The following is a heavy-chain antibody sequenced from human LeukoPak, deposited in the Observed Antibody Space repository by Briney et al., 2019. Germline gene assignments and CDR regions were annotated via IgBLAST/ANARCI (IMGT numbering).Heavy chain of an antibody. V-gene: IGHV3-23*01. Sequence: GGSLRLSCAASGFAFSSYAMNWVRKAPGKGLEWVSAISGSGGSTYYADSVKGRFTISRDNSKNTLYLQMNSLRAEDTAVYYCAKDGGGSSWFYYYGMDVWGQGTTVTVSS. CDR3: AKDGGGSSWFYYYGMDV. CDR2: ISGSGGST. D-gene: IGHD6-13*01. CDR1: GFAFSSYA. J-gene: IGHJ6*02.